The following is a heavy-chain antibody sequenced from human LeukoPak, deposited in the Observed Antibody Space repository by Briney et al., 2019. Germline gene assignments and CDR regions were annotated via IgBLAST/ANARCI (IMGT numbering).Heavy chain of an antibody. CDR2: INHSGST. CDR3: ARDGPTPYYDFWSGYMPPYYYYYYMDV. V-gene: IGHV4-34*01. D-gene: IGHD3-3*01. J-gene: IGHJ6*03. CDR1: GGSFSGYY. Sequence: PSETLSLTCAVYGGSFSGYYWSWIRQPPGKGLEWIGEINHSGSTNYNPSLKSRVTISVDTSKNQFSLKLSSVTAADTAVYYCARDGPTPYYDFWSGYMPPYYYYYYMDVWGKGTTVTVSS.